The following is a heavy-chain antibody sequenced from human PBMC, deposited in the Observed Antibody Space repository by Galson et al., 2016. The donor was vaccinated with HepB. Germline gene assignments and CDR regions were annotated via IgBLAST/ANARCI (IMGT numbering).Heavy chain of an antibody. D-gene: IGHD5-24*01. V-gene: IGHV1-18*01. J-gene: IGHJ4*02. CDR3: TRDLGGVATMTWFDF. CDR2: ISANNRES. CDR1: GYDFSNYI. Sequence: SVKVSCKASGYDFSNYIITWVRQAPGQALEWMGWISANNRESKYAQNLQGRITMTTDTATTTSYMELSNLTSDDTAVYYCTRDLGGVATMTWFDFWGQGTLVTVSS.